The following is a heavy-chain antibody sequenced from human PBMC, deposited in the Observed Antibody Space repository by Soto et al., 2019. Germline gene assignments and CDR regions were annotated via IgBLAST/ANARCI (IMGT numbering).Heavy chain of an antibody. Sequence: QVQLVESGGGVVQPGRSLRLSCAASGFTFSPYTMHWVRQTPGKGLEWVAVISYDGSTEYNPDSVKGRFTISRDNPKNTVYLQMNSLRPEDTAIYYCARGGGFCGGDCYKGGIDYWGQGTLVIVAS. V-gene: IGHV3-30-3*01. J-gene: IGHJ4*02. CDR2: ISYDGSTE. CDR3: ARGGGFCGGDCYKGGIDY. D-gene: IGHD2-21*02. CDR1: GFTFSPYT.